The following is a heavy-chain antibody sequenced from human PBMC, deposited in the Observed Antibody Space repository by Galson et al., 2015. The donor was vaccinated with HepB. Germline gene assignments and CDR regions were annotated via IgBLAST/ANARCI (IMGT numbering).Heavy chain of an antibody. CDR2: IYPGDSDT. CDR1: GYSFTSYW. D-gene: IGHD5-24*01. V-gene: IGHV5-51*01. Sequence: QSGAEVKKPGESLKISCKGSGYSFTSYWIGWVRQMPGKGLEWMGIIYPGDSDTRYSPPFQGQVTISADKSISTAYLQWSSLKASDTAMYYCARGGDGYNYGDYYFDYWGQGTLVTVSS. J-gene: IGHJ4*02. CDR3: ARGGDGYNYGDYYFDY.